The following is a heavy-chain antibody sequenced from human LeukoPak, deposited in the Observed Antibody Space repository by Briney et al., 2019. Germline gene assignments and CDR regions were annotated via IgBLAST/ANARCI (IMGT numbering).Heavy chain of an antibody. CDR3: ARQGRITIFGVVQSYYYYYMVV. CDR2: INDSGSN. D-gene: IGHD3-3*01. J-gene: IGHJ6*03. Sequence: AETLSLTCAVYGVSFSGYYWSWIRQPPGKGLEWIGEINDSGSNNYYPALKSRLTISEGTSKNQFSLMLSSVIAADAAVYYCARQGRITIFGVVQSYYYYYMVVWVEGSTVSVSS. V-gene: IGHV4-34*01. CDR1: GVSFSGYY.